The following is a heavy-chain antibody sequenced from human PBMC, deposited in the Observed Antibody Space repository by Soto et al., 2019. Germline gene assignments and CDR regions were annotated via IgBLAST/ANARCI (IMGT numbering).Heavy chain of an antibody. V-gene: IGHV3-7*01. CDR3: ARGGRDAYDWFDP. Sequence: EAQLVESGGGLVQPGGSLRVSCAVSGFTFSDYWMSWVRQAPGKGLEWVAKIKQDGSEKDYVDSVKGRFTISRDNANNSRYLHMYSLRVEDTAIYYCARGGRDAYDWFDPCGQGTLVTVSS. CDR2: IKQDGSEK. J-gene: IGHJ5*02. D-gene: IGHD3-16*01. CDR1: GFTFSDYW.